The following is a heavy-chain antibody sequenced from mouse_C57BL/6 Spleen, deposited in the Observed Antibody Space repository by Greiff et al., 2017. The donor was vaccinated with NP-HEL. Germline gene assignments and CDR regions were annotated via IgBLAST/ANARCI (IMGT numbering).Heavy chain of an antibody. CDR3: ARDAGDYDDAMDY. V-gene: IGHV5-4*01. CDR1: GFTFSSYA. Sequence: VQLQQSGGGLVKPGGSLKLSCAASGFTFSSYAMSWVRQTPEKRLEWVATISDGGSYTYYPDNVKGRFTISRDNAKNNLYLQMSHLKSEDTAMYYCARDAGDYDDAMDYWGQGTSVTVSS. J-gene: IGHJ4*01. CDR2: ISDGGSYT. D-gene: IGHD2-4*01.